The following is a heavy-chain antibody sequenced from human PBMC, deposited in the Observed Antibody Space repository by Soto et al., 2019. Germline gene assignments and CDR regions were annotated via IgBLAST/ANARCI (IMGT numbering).Heavy chain of an antibody. V-gene: IGHV1-24*01. CDR2: FDPEDGET. Sequence: ASVKVSCKVSGYTLTELSMHWVRQAPGKGLEWMGGFDPEDGETIYAQKFQGRVTMTEDTSTDTAYMELSSLRSEDTAVYYCATASYYDFWSGYSHFDYWGQGTLVTVSS. J-gene: IGHJ4*02. CDR1: GYTLTELS. CDR3: ATASYYDFWSGYSHFDY. D-gene: IGHD3-3*01.